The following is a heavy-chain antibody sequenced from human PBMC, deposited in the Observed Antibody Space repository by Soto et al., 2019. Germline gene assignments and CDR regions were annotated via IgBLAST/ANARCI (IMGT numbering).Heavy chain of an antibody. J-gene: IGHJ5*02. CDR2: ISSSSSTI. D-gene: IGHD3-3*01. CDR1: GFTFSSYS. CDR3: ARALGRFLELCNWFDP. Sequence: PGGSLRLSCAASGFTFSSYSMNWVRQAPGKGLEWVSYISSSSSTIYYADSVKGRFTISRDNAKNSLYLQMNSLRDEDTAVYYCARALGRFLELCNWFDPWGQGTLVTVSS. V-gene: IGHV3-48*02.